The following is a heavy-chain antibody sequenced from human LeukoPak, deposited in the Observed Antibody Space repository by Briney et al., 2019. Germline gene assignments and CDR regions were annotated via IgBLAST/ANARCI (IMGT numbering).Heavy chain of an antibody. CDR1: GGTFSSYA. V-gene: IGHV1-69*01. CDR2: IIPIFGTA. D-gene: IGHD3-3*01. J-gene: IGHJ3*02. Sequence: AASVKVSCKASGGTFSSYAISWVRHAPGRGLEWMGGIIPIFGTANYAQKFQGRVTITADESTSTAYMELSSLRSEDTAVYYCARGPGGVLEWLFYAFDIWGQGTMVTVSS. CDR3: ARGPGGVLEWLFYAFDI.